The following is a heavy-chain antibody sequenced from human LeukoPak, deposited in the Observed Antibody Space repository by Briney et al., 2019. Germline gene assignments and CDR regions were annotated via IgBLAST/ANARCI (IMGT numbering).Heavy chain of an antibody. J-gene: IGHJ4*02. CDR1: GGSISNYY. CDR3: ARDSGKCTTTRCSDYLDY. V-gene: IGHV4-59*01. D-gene: IGHD2-2*01. Sequence: PSETLSLTCTVSGGSISNYYWSWIRQPPGKGLEWIGFVYYSGSTHYNPSLESRVTISVDVSKNQFSLKLSSVTTADTAVYYCARDSGKCTTTRCSDYLDYWGQGTLVTVSS. CDR2: VYYSGST.